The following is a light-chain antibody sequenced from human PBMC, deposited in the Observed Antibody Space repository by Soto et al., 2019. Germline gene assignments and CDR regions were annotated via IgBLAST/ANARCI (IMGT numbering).Light chain of an antibody. V-gene: IGKV3-20*01. J-gene: IGKJ1*01. CDR1: QSVNSDY. CDR3: QQYGNSPPWT. CDR2: GAS. Sequence: DIVLTQSPGTLSLSPGERATLSCRASQSVNSDYFAWYQQKPRQAPRLLIYGASTRAAGIPDRFTGSGSGTDVTLTISRLEPEDLAVYYCQQYGNSPPWTFGQGTKVEIK.